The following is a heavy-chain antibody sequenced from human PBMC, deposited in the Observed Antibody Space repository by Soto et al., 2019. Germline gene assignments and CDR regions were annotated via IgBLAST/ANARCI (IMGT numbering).Heavy chain of an antibody. D-gene: IGHD5-12*01. V-gene: IGHV1-69*01. J-gene: IGHJ5*02. Sequence: QVQLVQSGAEVKKPGSSVKVSCKASGGTFSKYAISWVRQAPGQGLEWMGGIIPLFGTANYEQKFQGRVTITADESTSTAYMELNSLRSEDTAVYYCATSGYDPLGTTAGMNCFDPWGQGTLVTVSS. CDR3: ATSGYDPLGTTAGMNCFDP. CDR2: IIPLFGTA. CDR1: GGTFSKYA.